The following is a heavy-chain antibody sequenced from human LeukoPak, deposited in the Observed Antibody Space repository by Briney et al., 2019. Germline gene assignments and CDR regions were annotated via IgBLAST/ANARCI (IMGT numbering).Heavy chain of an antibody. Sequence: SSETLSLTCTVSGGSISSGPYYWSWIRQHPGKGLEWIGYIYYSGSTYYNPSLKSRVTISVDTSKNQFSLKLSSVTAADTAVYYCARGDSSGYPPDYWGQGTLVTVSS. J-gene: IGHJ4*02. V-gene: IGHV4-31*03. CDR3: ARGDSSGYPPDY. D-gene: IGHD3-22*01. CDR2: IYYSGST. CDR1: GGSISSGPYY.